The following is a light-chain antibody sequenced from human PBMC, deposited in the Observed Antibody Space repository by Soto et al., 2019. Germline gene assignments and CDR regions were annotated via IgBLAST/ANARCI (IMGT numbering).Light chain of an antibody. CDR2: KAS. V-gene: IGKV1-5*03. CDR3: QQYHNYWWT. J-gene: IGKJ1*01. Sequence: DIQMTQSPSTLSASVGDRVTITCRASQTIINWLAWYQQKPGKAPKLLIYKASTLEGEVPSRFSGSGSETEFTLTINSLQPDDSATYYCQQYHNYWWTFGQGTKV. CDR1: QTIINW.